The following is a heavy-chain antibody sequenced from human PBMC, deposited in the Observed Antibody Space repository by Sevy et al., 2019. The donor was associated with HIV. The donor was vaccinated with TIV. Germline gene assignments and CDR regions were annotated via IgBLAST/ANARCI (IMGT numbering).Heavy chain of an antibody. Sequence: GGSLRLSCAASGFTFSGSAMHWVRQASGKGLEWVGRIRSKANSYATAYAASVKGRFTISRDDSKNTAYLQMNSLKTEDTAGYYCTRLAEQQLVRDYWGQGTLVTVSS. CDR2: IRSKANSYAT. V-gene: IGHV3-73*01. CDR1: GFTFSGSA. J-gene: IGHJ4*02. CDR3: TRLAEQQLVRDY. D-gene: IGHD6-13*01.